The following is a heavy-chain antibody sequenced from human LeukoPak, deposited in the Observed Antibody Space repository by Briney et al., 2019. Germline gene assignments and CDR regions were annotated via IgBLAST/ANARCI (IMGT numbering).Heavy chain of an antibody. CDR3: ARDVVTGIIDY. Sequence: SETLSLTCTVSGVSISSGGYYWSWIRQHPGKGLEWIGYIYYSGSTYYNPSLKSRVTISVDTSKNQFSLKLSSVTAADTAVYYCARDVVTGIIDYWGQGTLVTVSS. D-gene: IGHD4-23*01. CDR2: IYYSGST. CDR1: GVSISSGGYY. J-gene: IGHJ4*02. V-gene: IGHV4-31*03.